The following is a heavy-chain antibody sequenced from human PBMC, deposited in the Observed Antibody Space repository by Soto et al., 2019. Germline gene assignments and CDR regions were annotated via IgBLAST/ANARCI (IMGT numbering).Heavy chain of an antibody. D-gene: IGHD3-10*01. J-gene: IGHJ4*02. CDR3: ARATHYGSGSYYLLDY. Sequence: QVQLVQSGAEVKKPGSSVKVSCKASGGTFSSYTISWVRQAPGQGLEWMGRIIPILGIANYAQKFQGRVTITADKSTSTAYMELSSLRSEDTAVYYCARATHYGSGSYYLLDYWGQGTLVTVSS. V-gene: IGHV1-69*02. CDR1: GGTFSSYT. CDR2: IIPILGIA.